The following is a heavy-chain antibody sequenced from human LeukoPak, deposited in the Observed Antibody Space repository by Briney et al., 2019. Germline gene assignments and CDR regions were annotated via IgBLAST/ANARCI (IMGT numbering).Heavy chain of an antibody. Sequence: SETLSLTCTVSGGSVSNTNYCWGWIRQPPGKGLEWIGSIYYSGSTYYNPSLKSRVTISVDTSKNQFSLKLSSVTAADTAVYYCARGYYDILTGYFYFDYWGQGTLVTVSS. CDR3: ARGYYDILTGYFYFDY. D-gene: IGHD3-9*01. J-gene: IGHJ4*02. CDR1: GGSVSNTNYC. V-gene: IGHV4-39*07. CDR2: IYYSGST.